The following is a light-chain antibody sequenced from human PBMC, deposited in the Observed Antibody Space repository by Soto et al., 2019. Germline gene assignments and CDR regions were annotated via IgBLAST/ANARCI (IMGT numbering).Light chain of an antibody. CDR3: QQYGGSPRT. CDR2: GAS. Sequence: EIVLTQSPATLSLSPGERATLSCRASQSVSSSLAWYQQKPGQAPRLLIYGASSRATGIPDRFSASGSGTDFTLTISSLEPEDFAVYYCQQYGGSPRTFGQGTKVDIK. V-gene: IGKV3-11*01. J-gene: IGKJ1*01. CDR1: QSVSSS.